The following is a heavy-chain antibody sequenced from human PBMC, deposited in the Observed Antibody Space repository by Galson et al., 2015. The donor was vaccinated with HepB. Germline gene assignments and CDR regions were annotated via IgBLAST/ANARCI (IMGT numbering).Heavy chain of an antibody. Sequence: LRLSCAASGFTFSSYSMNWVRQAPGKGLEWVSAISGSGGSTYYADSVKGRFTISRDNSKNTLYLQINSLRAEDTAVYYCAKGSSSGWFDIDYWGQGTLVTVSS. J-gene: IGHJ4*02. CDR2: ISGSGGST. CDR3: AKGSSSGWFDIDY. V-gene: IGHV3-23*01. D-gene: IGHD6-19*01. CDR1: GFTFSSYS.